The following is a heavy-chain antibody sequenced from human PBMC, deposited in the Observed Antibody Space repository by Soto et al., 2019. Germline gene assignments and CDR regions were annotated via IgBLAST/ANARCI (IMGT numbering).Heavy chain of an antibody. J-gene: IGHJ4*02. V-gene: IGHV3-48*02. CDR2: ISSSSSTI. CDR3: ARDGDSSGYYYPTYGDY. Sequence: EVQLVESGGGLVQPGGSLRLSCAASGFTFSSYSMNWVRQAPGKGLEWVSYISSSSSTIYYADSVKGRFTISRDNAKNSLYLQMNRLRDEDTAVYYCARDGDSSGYYYPTYGDYWGQGTLVTVSS. D-gene: IGHD3-22*01. CDR1: GFTFSSYS.